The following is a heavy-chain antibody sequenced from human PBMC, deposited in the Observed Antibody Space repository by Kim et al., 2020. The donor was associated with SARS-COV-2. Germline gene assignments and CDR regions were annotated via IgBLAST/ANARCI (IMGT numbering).Heavy chain of an antibody. CDR2: RGST. J-gene: IGHJ4*02. Sequence: RGSTNSNPSLKSRVTISVDTSKNQFSLKLTSVTAADTAVYYCARGVPGYWGQGTLVTVSS. V-gene: IGHV4-34*01. CDR3: ARGVPGY.